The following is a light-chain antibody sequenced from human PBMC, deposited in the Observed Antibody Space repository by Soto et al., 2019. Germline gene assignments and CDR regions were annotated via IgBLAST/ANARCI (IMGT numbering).Light chain of an antibody. CDR1: QSVSSSY. Sequence: EIVLTQSPGPLSLSPGERATLSCRASQSVSSSYLAWYQQKPGQAPRLLIYGASSRATGIPDRFSGSGSGTDFTLTISRLEPEDFAVYYCQQYGSSLFPFGPGTKVDIK. J-gene: IGKJ3*01. CDR3: QQYGSSLFP. V-gene: IGKV3-20*01. CDR2: GAS.